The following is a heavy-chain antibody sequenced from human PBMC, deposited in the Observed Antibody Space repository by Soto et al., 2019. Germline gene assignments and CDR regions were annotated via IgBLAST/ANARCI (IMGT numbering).Heavy chain of an antibody. D-gene: IGHD2-21*01. J-gene: IGHJ4*02. CDR2: IYYSGST. Sequence: SETLSLTCTVSGGSISSYYWSWIRQPPGKGLEWIGYIYYSGSTNYNPSLKSRVTISVDTSKNQFSLKLSSVTAADTAVYYCARDRDYQGWFDYWGQGTLVTV. CDR1: GGSISSYY. V-gene: IGHV4-59*01. CDR3: ARDRDYQGWFDY.